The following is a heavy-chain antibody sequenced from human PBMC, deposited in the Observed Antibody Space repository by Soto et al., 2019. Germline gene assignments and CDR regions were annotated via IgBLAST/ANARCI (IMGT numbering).Heavy chain of an antibody. CDR3: ARSLRVFCSCGSCTLLFDS. Sequence: SENPSLTSTVSGGSISSSSYYWGWIRQPPGKGLEWIGSIYYSGSTYYNPSLQSRVTISVDTSKNQFSLKLSSVTAADTAVYYCARSLRVFCSCGSCTLLFDSSGQGTLVTVSA. D-gene: IGHD2-15*01. CDR2: IYYSGST. J-gene: IGHJ5*01. V-gene: IGHV4-39*01. CDR1: GGSISSSSYY.